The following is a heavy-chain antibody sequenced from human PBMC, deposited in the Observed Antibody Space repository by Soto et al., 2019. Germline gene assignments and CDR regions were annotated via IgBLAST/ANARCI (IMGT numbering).Heavy chain of an antibody. CDR3: AKGGRQWLVTSDFNY. D-gene: IGHD6-19*01. Sequence: PGGSQIVSCAASGFTIIYYAMHWVRHTPGKGLEWVAVVSHDGRNTHYADSVKGRFTISRDSSKNTVSLEMTSLRAEDTAVYYCAKGGRQWLVTSDFNYWGQGALVTVSS. CDR2: VSHDGRNT. V-gene: IGHV3-30*18. CDR1: GFTIIYYA. J-gene: IGHJ4*02.